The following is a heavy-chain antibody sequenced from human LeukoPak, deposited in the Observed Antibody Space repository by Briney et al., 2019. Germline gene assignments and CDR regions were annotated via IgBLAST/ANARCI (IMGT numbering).Heavy chain of an antibody. J-gene: IGHJ3*01. D-gene: IGHD3-16*01. CDR3: ARGWGSNVYASAFDV. CDR2: IWHDGSHK. V-gene: IGHV3-33*08. CDR1: GFTFSNAW. Sequence: GGSLRLSCAASGFTFSNAWMSWVRQAPGKGLEWVTVIWHDGSHKDYAGSVRGRFTISRDNPKNTLYLQMNDLRAEDTAMYYCARGWGSNVYASAFDVWGQGTMVTVSS.